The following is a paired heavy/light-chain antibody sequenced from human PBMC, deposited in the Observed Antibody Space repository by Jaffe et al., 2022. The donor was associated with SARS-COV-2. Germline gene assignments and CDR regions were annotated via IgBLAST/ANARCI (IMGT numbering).Heavy chain of an antibody. V-gene: IGHV3-21*01. CDR2: ISASSNYI. Sequence: EVQLVESGGGLVKPGGSLRLSCAASGFPFTSYFMNWVRRAPGKGLEWVSSISASSNYIYYADPVKGRFTISRDNAKNSLDLQMNSLRPEDTAVYYCARVGRSGYPGYYYYYMDVWGKGTTVTVSS. J-gene: IGHJ6*03. D-gene: IGHD3-10*01. CDR1: GFPFTSYF. CDR3: ARVGRSGYPGYYYYYMDV.
Light chain of an antibody. CDR1: QAVSSSY. V-gene: IGKV3-20*01. CDR2: GAS. J-gene: IGKJ1*01. CDR3: QQYDNSPPWT. Sequence: EIVLTQSPGTLSLSPGERATLSCRASQAVSSSYLAWYQQKPGQAPRLLIYGASSRATGIPDRFSGGGSGTDFTLTISRLEPEDFAVYYCQQYDNSPPWTFGQGTKVEIK.